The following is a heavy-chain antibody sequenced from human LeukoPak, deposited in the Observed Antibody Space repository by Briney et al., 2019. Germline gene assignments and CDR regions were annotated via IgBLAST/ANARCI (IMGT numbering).Heavy chain of an antibody. V-gene: IGHV4-59*08. J-gene: IGHJ3*01. Sequence: SETLSLTCTVSGGSINNYYWSWIRQPPGKGLEWIGYIYYSGSTNYNPSLKSRVTISVDTSKNQFSLKLSSVTAADTAVYYCARHGYYGPLDAFDVWGQGTMVTVSS. D-gene: IGHD3-22*01. CDR3: ARHGYYGPLDAFDV. CDR2: IYYSGST. CDR1: GGSINNYY.